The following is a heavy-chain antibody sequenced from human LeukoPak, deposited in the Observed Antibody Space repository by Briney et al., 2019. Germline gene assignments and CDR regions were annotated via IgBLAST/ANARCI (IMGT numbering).Heavy chain of an antibody. CDR1: GGTFSSYA. Sequence: SVKVSCKASGGTFSSYAISWVRQAPEQGLEWMGRIIPIFGTANYAQKFQGRVTITTDESTSTAYMELSSLRSLDSAVYDCASGGSGGGSSGYYYPFDDWGQGILVTVSS. D-gene: IGHD3-22*01. J-gene: IGHJ4*02. CDR2: IIPIFGTA. CDR3: ASGGSGGGSSGYYYPFDD. V-gene: IGHV1-69*05.